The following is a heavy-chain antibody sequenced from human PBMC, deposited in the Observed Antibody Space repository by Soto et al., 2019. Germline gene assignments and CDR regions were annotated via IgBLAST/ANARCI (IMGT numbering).Heavy chain of an antibody. CDR1: GGSISSGGYY. V-gene: IGHV4-31*03. Sequence: SETLSLTCTVSGGSISSGGYYWSWICQHPGKGLEWIGYIYYSGSTYYNPSLKSRVTISVDTSKNQFSLKLSSMTAADTAVYYCARDRYFGYWGQGTLVTVSS. CDR3: ARDRYFGY. J-gene: IGHJ4*02. CDR2: IYYSGST.